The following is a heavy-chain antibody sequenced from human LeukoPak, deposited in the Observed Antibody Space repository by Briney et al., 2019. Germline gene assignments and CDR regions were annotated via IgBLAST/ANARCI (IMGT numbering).Heavy chain of an antibody. Sequence: PGGSLRLSCTASGFTFGDYAMSWVRQAPGKGLEWVGFIRSKRYDGATEYAASVKGRFTISRDDSKIVAYLHMNSLKTEDTAVYYCTRDILSGWYYFDFWGQGTLVTVSS. CDR3: TRDILSGWYYFDF. J-gene: IGHJ4*02. D-gene: IGHD6-19*01. V-gene: IGHV3-49*04. CDR1: GFTFGDYA. CDR2: IRSKRYDGAT.